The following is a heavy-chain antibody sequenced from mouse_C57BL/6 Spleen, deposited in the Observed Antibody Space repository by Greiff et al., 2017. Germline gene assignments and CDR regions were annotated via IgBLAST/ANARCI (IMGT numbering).Heavy chain of an antibody. J-gene: IGHJ4*01. CDR1: GYTFTSYW. D-gene: IGHD6-2*01. V-gene: IGHV1-69*01. Sequence: QVQLQQPGAELVMPGASVKLSCKASGYTFTSYWMHWVKQRPGQGLEWIGEIDPSDSYTNYNQKFKGKSTLTVEKSSSTAYMQLSSLTSEDSAVYYCARESEDYWGQGTSVTVSS. CDR2: IDPSDSYT. CDR3: ARESEDY.